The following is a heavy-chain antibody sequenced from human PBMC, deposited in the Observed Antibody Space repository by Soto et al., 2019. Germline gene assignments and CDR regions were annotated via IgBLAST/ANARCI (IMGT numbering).Heavy chain of an antibody. CDR2: INSDGSST. Sequence: GGSLRLSCAASGFTFRNYWMHWVRQAPGKGLVWVSRINSDGSSTSYADSVKGRFTISRDNAKNSLYLQMNSLRAEDTAVYYCARDKGRSPLDYWGQGTLVTVSS. CDR1: GFTFRNYW. V-gene: IGHV3-74*01. J-gene: IGHJ4*02. D-gene: IGHD2-15*01. CDR3: ARDKGRSPLDY.